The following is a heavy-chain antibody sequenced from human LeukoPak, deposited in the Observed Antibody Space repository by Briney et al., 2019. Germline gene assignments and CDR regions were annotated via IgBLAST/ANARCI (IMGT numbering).Heavy chain of an antibody. CDR3: ANSLGAQGWDLGY. Sequence: GGCLRLSCAASRFTFTTYAMSWVRQAPGKGLEWISTISNSGDNTYYADSVKGRFTISRDNSKNTLYLQMNSLRAEDTAVYYCANSLGAQGWDLGYWGQGTLVTVSS. J-gene: IGHJ4*02. CDR1: RFTFTTYA. V-gene: IGHV3-23*01. D-gene: IGHD1-26*01. CDR2: ISNSGDNT.